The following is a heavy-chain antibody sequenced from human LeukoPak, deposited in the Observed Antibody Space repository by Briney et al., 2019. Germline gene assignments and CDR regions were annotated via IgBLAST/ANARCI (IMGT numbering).Heavy chain of an antibody. Sequence: SEPLSLTCTVSGGSISSYYWNWVRQPPGKGLEWIGYIFHSGSTKYGPSLNSRVTISLDTSKNQFSLSLNSVTAADTAVYYCARQPSGYYGDSGYYPYYFDYWGQGILVTVSS. V-gene: IGHV4-59*08. J-gene: IGHJ4*02. CDR1: GGSISSYY. CDR2: IFHSGST. D-gene: IGHD3-3*01. CDR3: ARQPSGYYGDSGYYPYYFDY.